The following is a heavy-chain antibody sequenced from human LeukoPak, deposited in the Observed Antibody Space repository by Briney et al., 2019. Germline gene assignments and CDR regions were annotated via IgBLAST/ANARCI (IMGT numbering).Heavy chain of an antibody. J-gene: IGHJ4*02. D-gene: IGHD6-19*01. V-gene: IGHV3-48*01. CDR1: GFPFNIYS. CDR3: ARSGWYDDFDY. Sequence: GGSLRLSCAASGFPFNIYSMNWVRQAPGKGLEWISYLSRSTTIIYYADSVKGRFTISRDNAKNSLYLQMNSLRAEDTAIYYCARSGWYDDFDYLGKGTLVTVSS. CDR2: LSRSTTII.